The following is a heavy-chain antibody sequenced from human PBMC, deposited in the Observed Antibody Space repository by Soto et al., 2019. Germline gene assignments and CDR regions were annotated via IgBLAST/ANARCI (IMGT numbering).Heavy chain of an antibody. D-gene: IGHD1-26*01. V-gene: IGHV4-30-2*01. CDR3: ARSTRSTGSFLFDY. CDR1: GGSFNSGGFS. CDR2: IYHSGST. J-gene: IGHJ4*02. Sequence: QPQLQESGSGLVKPSQTLSLTCAVSGGSFNSGGFSWSWIRQPPGKGLEWIGYIYHSGSTYYNPSLKSRVAISVDRSKNQFSLELTSVTAADTAVYYCARSTRSTGSFLFDYWGQGTLVTVSS.